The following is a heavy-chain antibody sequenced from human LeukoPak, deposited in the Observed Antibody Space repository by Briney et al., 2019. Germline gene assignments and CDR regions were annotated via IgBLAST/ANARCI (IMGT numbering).Heavy chain of an antibody. CDR3: ASSIAVAGRSSGNTFDY. Sequence: PSETLSLTCTVAGGSISSYYWSWIRQPAGKGLEWIGRIYTSGSTNYNTSLKSRVTMSVDTSKNQFSLKLSSVTAADTAVYYCASSIAVAGRSSGNTFDYWGQGTLVTVSS. CDR1: GGSISSYY. V-gene: IGHV4-4*07. D-gene: IGHD6-19*01. J-gene: IGHJ4*02. CDR2: IYTSGST.